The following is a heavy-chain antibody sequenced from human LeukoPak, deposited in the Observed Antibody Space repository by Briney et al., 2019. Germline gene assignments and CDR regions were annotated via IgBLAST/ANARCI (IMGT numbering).Heavy chain of an antibody. CDR1: GGSFSGYY. Sequence: SETLSLTCAVYGGSFSGYYWSWIRQPPGKGLEWIGEINHSGSTNYNPSLKSRVTISVDTSKNQFSLKLSSVTAADTAVYYCARGLLTTVTPIDYWGQGTLVTVSS. CDR3: ARGLLTTVTPIDY. CDR2: INHSGST. D-gene: IGHD4-17*01. J-gene: IGHJ4*02. V-gene: IGHV4-34*01.